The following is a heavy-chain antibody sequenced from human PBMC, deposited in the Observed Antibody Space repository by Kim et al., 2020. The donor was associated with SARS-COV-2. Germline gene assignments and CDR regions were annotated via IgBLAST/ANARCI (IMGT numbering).Heavy chain of an antibody. CDR1: GASVRSFY. V-gene: IGHV4-59*02. D-gene: IGHD3-22*01. CDR3: ARVGDGSGYPDY. J-gene: IGHJ4*02. CDR2: IDYSGET. Sequence: SETLSLTCTVSGASVRSFYWSWIRQPPGQGLEWIGYIDYSGETKYNPSFKSRVTISAYTSKNHLSLKFSSVTAADTALYFCARVGDGSGYPDYWGQGTL.